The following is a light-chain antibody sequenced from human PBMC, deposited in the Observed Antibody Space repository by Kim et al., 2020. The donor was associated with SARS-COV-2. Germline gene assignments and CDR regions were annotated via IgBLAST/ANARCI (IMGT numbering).Light chain of an antibody. CDR1: SSNIGSNP. V-gene: IGLV1-44*01. J-gene: IGLJ1*01. Sequence: GQRVTISCSGSSSNIGSNPVNWYQQLPGTAPKLLIYSNNQRPSGVPDRFSGSKSGTSASLAISGLQSEDEADYYCAAWDDSLNGRVFGTGTKVTVL. CDR3: AAWDDSLNGRV. CDR2: SNN.